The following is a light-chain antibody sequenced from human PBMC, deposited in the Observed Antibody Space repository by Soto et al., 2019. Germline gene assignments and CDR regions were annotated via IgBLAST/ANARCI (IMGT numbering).Light chain of an antibody. V-gene: IGKV3-20*01. CDR1: QSVSNNY. CDR2: GAS. Sequence: EIVLTQSPGTLSLSPGERATLSCRASQSVSNNYLAWYQQKPGQAPRRLIYGASSRATGIPDRFSGSGSGTDFTLTISRLEPEAFAVYYCQQYVTSPTFGEGTRLEIK. J-gene: IGKJ5*01. CDR3: QQYVTSPT.